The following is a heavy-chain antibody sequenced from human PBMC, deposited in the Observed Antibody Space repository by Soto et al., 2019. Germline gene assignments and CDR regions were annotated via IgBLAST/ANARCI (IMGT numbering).Heavy chain of an antibody. V-gene: IGHV3-53*01. CDR1: AFTVSTYY. Sequence: EVQLVESGGGLIQPGGSLRLSCAASAFTVSTYYMTWVRQPPGKGLEWVSVLYSDGTTYYADSVEGRFTISRDNSKNTLFLQMNTLRVDDTAVYYCARATGGSGWAWVDHWGQGTLVTVSS. D-gene: IGHD6-19*01. CDR2: LYSDGTT. CDR3: ARATGGSGWAWVDH. J-gene: IGHJ4*02.